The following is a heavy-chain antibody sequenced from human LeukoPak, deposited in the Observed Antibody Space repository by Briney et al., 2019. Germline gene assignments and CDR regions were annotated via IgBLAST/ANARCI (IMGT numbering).Heavy chain of an antibody. CDR1: GFTFSDYY. J-gene: IGHJ4*02. CDR2: ISSSGSTI. V-gene: IGHV3-11*01. Sequence: GGSLRLSCAASGFTFSDYYMSWIRQAPGEGLEWVSYISSSGSTIYYADSVKGRFTISRDNAKNSLYLQMNSLRAEDTAVYYCARGKYYYDSSGYYAPDYWGQGTLVTVSS. CDR3: ARGKYYYDSSGYYAPDY. D-gene: IGHD3-22*01.